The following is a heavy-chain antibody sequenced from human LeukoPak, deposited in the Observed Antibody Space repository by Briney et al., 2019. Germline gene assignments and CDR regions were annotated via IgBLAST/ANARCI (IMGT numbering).Heavy chain of an antibody. Sequence: SETLSRTCTVSGGSISPYYWHWIRQPPGKGLEWIGYIYYSGTTTYNPSLRSRVTISVDTSKNQFSLKLSSVTAADTAVYYCARKTVVPGTENFDYWGQGTLVTVSS. J-gene: IGHJ4*02. D-gene: IGHD6-19*01. CDR3: ARKTVVPGTENFDY. CDR2: IYYSGTT. CDR1: GGSISPYY. V-gene: IGHV4-59*01.